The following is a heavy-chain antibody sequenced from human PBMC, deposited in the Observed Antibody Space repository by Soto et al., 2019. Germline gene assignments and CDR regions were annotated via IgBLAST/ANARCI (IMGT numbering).Heavy chain of an antibody. CDR3: VKDRILTTVPDRGAFDI. V-gene: IGHV3-23*01. CDR2: ISGTGESA. Sequence: EVQLLEYGGGMTQPGGSLSLSCIASGLTFNNYAMSWVRQAPGKGLEWVSTISGTGESAYYADSLKGRLTISRDNSKNTVYLKMNSLRAEDTAVYYCVKDRILTTVPDRGAFDIWGQGTMVTVSS. D-gene: IGHD4-17*01. J-gene: IGHJ3*02. CDR1: GLTFNNYA.